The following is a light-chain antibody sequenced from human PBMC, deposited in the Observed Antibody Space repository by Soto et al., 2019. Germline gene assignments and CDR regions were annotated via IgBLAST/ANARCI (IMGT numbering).Light chain of an antibody. CDR3: QQSYSSPWT. V-gene: IGKV3-11*01. J-gene: IGKJ1*01. CDR2: DVS. Sequence: EIVFAHAPATVPLSPGARATLSCRASQNISNYLIWYQQKPGQAPRLLIYDVSNRATGIPARFSGSGSGTDFTLTITRLQPEDFATYYCQQSYSSPWTFGQGTKVDI. CDR1: QNISNY.